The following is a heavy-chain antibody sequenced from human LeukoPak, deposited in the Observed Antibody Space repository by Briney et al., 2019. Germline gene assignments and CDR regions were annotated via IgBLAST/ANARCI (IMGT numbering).Heavy chain of an antibody. CDR3: ARSTYYYDSSDDDY. CDR2: IWYDGGYK. CDR1: GFTFSSYG. Sequence: PGRSLRLSCAASGFTFSSYGMHWVRQAPGKGLEWVAVIWYDGGYKSYGDSVKGRFTISRDNSKNTLFLQMNSLRADDTAVYYCARSTYYYDSSDDDYWGQGTLVTVSS. V-gene: IGHV3-33*01. D-gene: IGHD3-22*01. J-gene: IGHJ4*02.